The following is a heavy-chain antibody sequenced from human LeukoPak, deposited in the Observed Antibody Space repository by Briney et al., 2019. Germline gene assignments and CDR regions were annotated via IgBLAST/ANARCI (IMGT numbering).Heavy chain of an antibody. CDR3: ARDRIRFYY. CDR1: GLTFSNYW. V-gene: IGHV3-7*01. CDR2: IKEDGNEK. J-gene: IGHJ4*02. D-gene: IGHD3-16*01. Sequence: GGSLRLSCAASGLTFSNYWMSWVRQAPGKGLEWVANIKEDGNEKYYVDSVKGRFTISRDNGKKSLYLQMNSLRAEDTAVYYCARDRIRFYYWGQGTPVTVSS.